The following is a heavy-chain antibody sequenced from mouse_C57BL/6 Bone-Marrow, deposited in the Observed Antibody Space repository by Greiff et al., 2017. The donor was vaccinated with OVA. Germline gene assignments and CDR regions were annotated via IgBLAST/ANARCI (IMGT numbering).Heavy chain of an antibody. CDR3: AKHERTWFAY. CDR2: IISDGGST. CDR1: EYEFPSYD. Sequence: EVKLVESGGGLVQPGESLKLSCESNEYEFPSYDMSWVRKTPGKRLELVAAIISDGGSTYYTDTMESRFIIARENTKKTLYLQMSSLRSEDTALYYCAKHERTWFAYWGQGTPVTVSA. J-gene: IGHJ3*01. V-gene: IGHV5-2*03.